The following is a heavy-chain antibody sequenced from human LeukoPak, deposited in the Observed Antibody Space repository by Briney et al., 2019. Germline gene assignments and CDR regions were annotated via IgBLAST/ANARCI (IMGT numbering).Heavy chain of an antibody. CDR1: GFIVSNNY. V-gene: IGHV3-48*01. Sequence: GGSLRLSCAASGFIVSNNYMAWVRQAPGKGLEWVSYISSSSSTIYYADSVKGRFTISRDNAKNSLYLQMNSLRAEDTAVYYCARTGSQAYAFDIWGQGTMVTVSS. CDR3: ARTGSQAYAFDI. D-gene: IGHD2-21*01. J-gene: IGHJ3*02. CDR2: ISSSSSTI.